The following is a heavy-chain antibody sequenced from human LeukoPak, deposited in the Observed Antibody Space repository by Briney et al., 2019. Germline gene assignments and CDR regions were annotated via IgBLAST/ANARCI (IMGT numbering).Heavy chain of an antibody. V-gene: IGHV3-21*01. Sequence: PGGSLRLSCAASGFTFSSYSTNWVRQAPGKGLEWVSSISSSSSYIYYADSVKGRFTISRDNAKNSLYLQMNSLRAEDTAVYYCARAQAGYNFVALSAAYYFDYWGQGTLVTVSS. CDR1: GFTFSSYS. CDR2: ISSSSSYI. J-gene: IGHJ4*02. CDR3: ARAQAGYNFVALSAAYYFDY. D-gene: IGHD5-24*01.